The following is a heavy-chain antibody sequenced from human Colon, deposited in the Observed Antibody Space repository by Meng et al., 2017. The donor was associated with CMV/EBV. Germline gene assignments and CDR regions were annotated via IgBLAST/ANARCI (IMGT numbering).Heavy chain of an antibody. Sequence: GESLKISCTASGFTFNNYALSWVRQPPGKGLQWVAAISGSGSTTYYADSVKGRFTISRDHSKKTLYLQMNNLSTEDTAVYYCAKFATVTTPADYWGQGTVVTVSS. CDR1: GFTFNNYA. V-gene: IGHV3-23*01. J-gene: IGHJ4*02. D-gene: IGHD4-17*01. CDR3: AKFATVTTPADY. CDR2: ISGSGSTT.